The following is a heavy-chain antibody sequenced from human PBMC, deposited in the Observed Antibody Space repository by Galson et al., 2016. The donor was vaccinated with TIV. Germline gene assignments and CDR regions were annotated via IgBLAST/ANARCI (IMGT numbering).Heavy chain of an antibody. CDR2: IIPILGLT. J-gene: IGHJ5*02. V-gene: IGHV1-69*04. CDR1: GGTFSNYA. Sequence: SVKVSCKASGGTFSNYAVSWVRQAPGQGLEWMGRIIPILGLTNYPQKFQGRVTITADESTTTAYMELGSLRSEDTAVYYCARALQDWWGSPDWFDPWGQGPLGTVSS. CDR3: ARALQDWWGSPDWFDP. D-gene: IGHD2-21*01.